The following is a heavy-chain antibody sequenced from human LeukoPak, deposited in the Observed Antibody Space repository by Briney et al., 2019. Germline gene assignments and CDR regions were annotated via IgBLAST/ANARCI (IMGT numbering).Heavy chain of an antibody. V-gene: IGHV4-59*12. J-gene: IGHJ4*02. CDR3: ARVYSSGWYTEGPFDY. D-gene: IGHD6-19*01. CDR2: IYYSGST. CDR1: GGSISSYY. Sequence: SETLSLTCTVSGGSISSYYWSWIRQSPGKGLEWIGYIYYSGSTNYNPSLKSRVTISVDTSKNQFSLKLRSVTAADTAVYYCARVYSSGWYTEGPFDYWGQGTLVTVSS.